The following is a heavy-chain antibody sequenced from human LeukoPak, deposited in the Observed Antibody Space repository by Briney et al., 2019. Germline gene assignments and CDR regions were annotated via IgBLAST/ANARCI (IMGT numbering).Heavy chain of an antibody. CDR2: ISGSGGGT. CDR1: GFTFSNYA. Sequence: SGGSLRLSCAASGFTFSNYAMSWVRQAPGKGLEWVSGISGSGGGTYYADSVKGRFTISRDESKNTLYLQMNSLRAEDTAVYYCAKRCGIAAAGTCHYWGQGTLVTVSS. CDR3: AKRCGIAAAGTCHY. V-gene: IGHV3-23*01. J-gene: IGHJ4*02. D-gene: IGHD6-13*01.